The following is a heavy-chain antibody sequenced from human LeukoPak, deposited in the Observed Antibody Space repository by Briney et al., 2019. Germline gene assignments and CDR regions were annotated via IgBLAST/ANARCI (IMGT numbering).Heavy chain of an antibody. Sequence: SETLSLTCTVSGGSISSHYWSWIRQPPGKGLEWIGYIYYSGSTYYNPSLKSRVTISVDTSKNQFSLKLSSVTAADTAVYYCARHGYCSGGSCYPTGDWFDPWGQGTLVTVSS. D-gene: IGHD2-15*01. CDR2: IYYSGST. V-gene: IGHV4-59*08. J-gene: IGHJ5*02. CDR1: GGSISSHY. CDR3: ARHGYCSGGSCYPTGDWFDP.